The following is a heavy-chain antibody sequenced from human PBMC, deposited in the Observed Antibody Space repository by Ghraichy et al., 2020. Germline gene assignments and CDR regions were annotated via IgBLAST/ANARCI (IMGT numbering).Heavy chain of an antibody. Sequence: SETLSLTCTVSGGSISSYYGSWIRQLAGKGLEWIGRIYNDGITNYNPALQSRVTMSVDTSKNQYSLKLRSVTAADTAVYYCAANYGVNSWLDPWGQGTLVTVSS. CDR3: AANYGVNSWLDP. V-gene: IGHV4-4*07. D-gene: IGHD4-23*01. CDR2: IYNDGIT. CDR1: GGSISSYY. J-gene: IGHJ5*02.